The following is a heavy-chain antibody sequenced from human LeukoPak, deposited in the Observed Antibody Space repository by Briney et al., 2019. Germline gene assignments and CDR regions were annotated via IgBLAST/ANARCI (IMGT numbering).Heavy chain of an antibody. J-gene: IGHJ4*02. CDR3: AKPYGAGY. CDR2: INTDGSTT. CDR1: GFTFSSSR. Sequence: GGSLRLSCAASGFTFSSSRMLWVRQTPGKGLVWVSNINTDGSTTNYADSVKGRFTISRDNAKNTLFLQMNSLRAEDTAVYYCAKPYGAGYWGQGTLVTVSS. V-gene: IGHV3-74*01. D-gene: IGHD4-17*01.